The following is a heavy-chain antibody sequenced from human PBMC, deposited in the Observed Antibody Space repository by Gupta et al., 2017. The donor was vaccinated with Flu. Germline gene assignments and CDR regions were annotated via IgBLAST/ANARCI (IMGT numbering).Heavy chain of an antibody. V-gene: IGHV4-34*01. D-gene: IGHD6-6*01. CDR3: ARVFIAARGLEDY. CDR2: INHSGST. J-gene: IGHJ4*02. CDR1: GGSFSGYY. Sequence: QVQLQQWGAGLLKPSETLSLTCAVYGGSFSGYYWSWIRQPPGKGLEWIGEINHSGSTNYNPSLKSRVTISVDTSKNQFSLKLSSVTAADTAVYYCARVFIAARGLEDYWGQGTLVTVSS.